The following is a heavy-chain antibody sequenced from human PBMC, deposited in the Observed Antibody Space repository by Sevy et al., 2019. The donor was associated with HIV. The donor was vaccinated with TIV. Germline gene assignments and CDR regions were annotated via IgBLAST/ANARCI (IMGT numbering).Heavy chain of an antibody. CDR1: GGSISSYY. D-gene: IGHD6-19*01. Sequence: SETLSLTCTVSGGSISSYYWSWIRQPPGKGLEWIGYIYYSGSTNYNPSLKSRVTISVDTSKNQFSLKLGSVTAADTAVYYCARGAVAGTRGWFDPWGQGTLVTVSS. J-gene: IGHJ5*02. V-gene: IGHV4-59*01. CDR2: IYYSGST. CDR3: ARGAVAGTRGWFDP.